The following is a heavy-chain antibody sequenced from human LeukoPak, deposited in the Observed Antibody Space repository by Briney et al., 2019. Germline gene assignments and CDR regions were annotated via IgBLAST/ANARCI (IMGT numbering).Heavy chain of an antibody. CDR2: IRYDGSIK. Sequence: GGSLRLSCAASGFTFSSYGMHWVRQAPGKGLEWVAFIRYDGSIKYYADSVKGRFTISRDNAKNSLYLQMNSLRAEDTALYYCARALSNYVDYYYYYYMDVWGKGTTVTVSS. CDR1: GFTFSSYG. V-gene: IGHV3-30*02. J-gene: IGHJ6*03. CDR3: ARALSNYVDYYYYYYMDV. D-gene: IGHD4-11*01.